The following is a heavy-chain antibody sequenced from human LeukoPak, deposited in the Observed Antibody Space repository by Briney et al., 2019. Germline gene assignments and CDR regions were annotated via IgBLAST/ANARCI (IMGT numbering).Heavy chain of an antibody. CDR3: ARGRRYCSSTGCYGPPGY. CDR2: INHSGST. V-gene: IGHV4-34*01. J-gene: IGHJ4*02. Sequence: SETLSLTCAVYGGSFSGYYWSWIRQPPGKGLEWIGEINHSGSTNYNPSLKSRVTISVDTSKNQFSLKLSSVTAADTAVYYCARGRRYCSSTGCYGPPGYWGQGTLVTVSS. D-gene: IGHD2-2*01. CDR1: GGSFSGYY.